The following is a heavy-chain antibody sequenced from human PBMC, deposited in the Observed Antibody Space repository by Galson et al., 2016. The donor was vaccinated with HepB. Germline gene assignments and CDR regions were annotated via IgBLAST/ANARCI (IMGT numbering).Heavy chain of an antibody. J-gene: IGHJ2*01. CDR1: GYTFTSNY. V-gene: IGHV1-46*01. D-gene: IGHD2-2*02. CDR2: INPSGGAT. CDR3: ARGGDQLLYRRTWYFDL. Sequence: SVKVSCKASGYTFTSNYVHWVRQAPGQGLEWMGMINPSGGATGYAQRFQGRVTMTRDTSTRTVYMQLSSLTSEDTAVYYCARGGDQLLYRRTWYFDLWGRGTLVSVSS.